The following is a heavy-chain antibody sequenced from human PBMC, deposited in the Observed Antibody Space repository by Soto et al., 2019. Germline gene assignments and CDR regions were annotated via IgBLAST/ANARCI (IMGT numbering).Heavy chain of an antibody. V-gene: IGHV4-59*12. J-gene: IGHJ5*02. CDR3: PRDGLGKQWLVRNLYWCDP. Sequence: SETLSLTCTVSGGSISSYYWSWIRQPPGKGLEWIGYIYYSGSTNYNPSLKSRVTISVDTSKNQFSLKLSSVTAADTAVYYCPRDGLGKQWLVRNLYWCDPWGQGPLVTVS. D-gene: IGHD6-19*01. CDR2: IYYSGST. CDR1: GGSISSYY.